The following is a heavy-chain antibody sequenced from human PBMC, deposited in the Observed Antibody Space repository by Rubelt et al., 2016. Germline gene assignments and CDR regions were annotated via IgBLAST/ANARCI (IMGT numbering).Heavy chain of an antibody. CDR1: GGSISSSSYY. J-gene: IGHJ4*02. CDR3: ARLSSGWYYFDY. Sequence: QLQLQESGPGLVKPSETLSLTCTVSGGSISSSSYYWGWIRQPPGKGLEWIGSIYYSGSTYYNPSLKCRVTLAVDTSKNQVSLKLSSVTAADTAVYYCARLSSGWYYFDYWGQGTLVTVSS. V-gene: IGHV4-39*01. CDR2: IYYSGST. D-gene: IGHD6-19*01.